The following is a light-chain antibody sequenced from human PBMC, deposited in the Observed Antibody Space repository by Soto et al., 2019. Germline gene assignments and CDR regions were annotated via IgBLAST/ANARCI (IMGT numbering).Light chain of an antibody. CDR3: SSYAGSNNPYV. CDR1: SSDVGGYNY. CDR2: GVS. Sequence: QSVLTQPPSASGSPGQSVTISCTGTSSDVGGYNYVSWYQQHPGKAPKLMIYGVSKRPSGVPDRFSGSKSGNTASLTVSGLQAEDEADYYCSSYAGSNNPYVFGTGTKVTVL. V-gene: IGLV2-8*01. J-gene: IGLJ1*01.